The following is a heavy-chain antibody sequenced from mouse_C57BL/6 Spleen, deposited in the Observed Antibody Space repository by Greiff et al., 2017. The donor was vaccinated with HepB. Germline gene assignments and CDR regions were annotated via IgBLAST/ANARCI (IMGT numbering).Heavy chain of an antibody. D-gene: IGHD1-1*01. CDR1: GYAFSSYW. V-gene: IGHV1-80*01. CDR3: ARSYYGSSYVYYYAMDY. J-gene: IGHJ4*01. Sequence: QVQLQQSGAELVQPGASVKISCKASGYAFSSYWMNWVKQRPGKGLEWIGQIYPGDGDTNYNGKFKGKATLTADKSSSTAYMQLSSLTSEDSAVYFCARSYYGSSYVYYYAMDYWGQGTSVTVSS. CDR2: IYPGDGDT.